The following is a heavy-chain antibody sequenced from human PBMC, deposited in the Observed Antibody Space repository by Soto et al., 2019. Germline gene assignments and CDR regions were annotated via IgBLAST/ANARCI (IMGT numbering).Heavy chain of an antibody. CDR3: ARDPDNSAHHVGGY. Sequence: ASVKVSCKASGYSFTNYYIHWVRQAPGQGLEWMGTINVGNGFSSNAQKFQGRVTLTRDTSTSTAYMELSSLTSEDTALYYCARDPDNSAHHVGGYWGLG. CDR2: INVGNGFS. J-gene: IGHJ4*02. CDR1: GYSFTNYY. D-gene: IGHD3-22*01. V-gene: IGHV1-46*01.